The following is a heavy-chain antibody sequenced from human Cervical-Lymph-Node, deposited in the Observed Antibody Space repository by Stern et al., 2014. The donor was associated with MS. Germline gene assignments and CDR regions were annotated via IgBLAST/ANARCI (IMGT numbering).Heavy chain of an antibody. CDR2: ISGSGTYI. Sequence: EVQLVQSGGGLVKPGGSLRLSCAASGFTFSSYSMNWVRQAPGQGLECVSSISGSGTYIYYAASVKGRISISRDNAKNSLYLHMNSLRAEDTAVYFCARNSGLFDYWGQGTLVTVSS. J-gene: IGHJ4*02. CDR1: GFTFSSYS. CDR3: ARNSGLFDY. D-gene: IGHD3-10*01. V-gene: IGHV3-21*01.